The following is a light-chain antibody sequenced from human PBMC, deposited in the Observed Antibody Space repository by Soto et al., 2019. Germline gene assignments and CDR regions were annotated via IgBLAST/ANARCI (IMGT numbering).Light chain of an antibody. J-gene: IGLJ1*01. CDR2: EGS. Sequence: QSVLTHPASVSASHGQSITISCTGTSSDIGSYNFVSWYQQHPGKAPKLMIYEGSKRPSGISDRFSGSKSGNTASLTISGLQAEDEADYFCFSYAGSSTYVFGTGTKVTVL. CDR1: SSDIGSYNF. CDR3: FSYAGSSTYV. V-gene: IGLV2-23*01.